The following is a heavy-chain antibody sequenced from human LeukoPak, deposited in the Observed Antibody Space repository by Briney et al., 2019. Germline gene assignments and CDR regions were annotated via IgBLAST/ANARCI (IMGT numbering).Heavy chain of an antibody. CDR1: GYTFTGYY. J-gene: IGHJ6*03. V-gene: IGHV1-2*02. D-gene: IGHD1-7*01. CDR3: ARVNGNYGYYYYMDV. CDR2: INPNSGGT. Sequence: ASVKVSCXASGYTFTGYYMHWVRQAPGQGLEWMGWINPNSGGTNYAQKFQGRVTMTRDTSISTAYMELSRLRSDDTAVYYCARVNGNYGYYYYMDVWGKGTTVTVSS.